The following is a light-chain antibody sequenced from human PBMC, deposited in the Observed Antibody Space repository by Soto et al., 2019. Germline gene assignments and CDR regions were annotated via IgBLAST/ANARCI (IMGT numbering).Light chain of an antibody. J-gene: IGLJ1*01. CDR3: NSYTSSGTYV. V-gene: IGLV2-14*01. CDR2: EVT. Sequence: QSALTQPASVSGSPGQSITISCTGTSSDVGYNYVSWYQQHPGKAPKFMIYEVTNRPSGVSDRFSGSKSGNTASLTLSGLQAEDEADYYCNSYTSSGTYVFGTGSKVTVL. CDR1: SSDVGYNY.